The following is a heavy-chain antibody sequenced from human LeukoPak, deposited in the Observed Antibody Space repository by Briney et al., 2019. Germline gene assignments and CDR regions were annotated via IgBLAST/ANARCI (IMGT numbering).Heavy chain of an antibody. CDR3: ARGPWIQLCLDY. Sequence: ASVKVSCKASGYTFTDYTMHWLRQAPGQRLDWMGWINGGSGNTKYSPEFQGRVTITRDTSASTAYMELSGLRSEDTAVYYCARGPWIQLCLDYWGQGTLVTVSS. CDR1: GYTFTDYT. CDR2: INGGSGNT. D-gene: IGHD5-18*01. V-gene: IGHV1-3*01. J-gene: IGHJ4*02.